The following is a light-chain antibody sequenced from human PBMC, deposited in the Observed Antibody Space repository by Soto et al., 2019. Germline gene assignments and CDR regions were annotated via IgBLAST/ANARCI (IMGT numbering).Light chain of an antibody. CDR1: SSDVGGYNY. Sequence: SVLTQPASVSWSPGQSITISCAVTSSDVGGYNYVSWYQQHPGKAPKLIIFEVSYRPSGISNRFSASKYGDTASLTISGLQADDEADYYCCSYTDSRTHIFGSGTKVTVL. CDR2: EVS. J-gene: IGLJ1*01. CDR3: CSYTDSRTHI. V-gene: IGLV2-14*01.